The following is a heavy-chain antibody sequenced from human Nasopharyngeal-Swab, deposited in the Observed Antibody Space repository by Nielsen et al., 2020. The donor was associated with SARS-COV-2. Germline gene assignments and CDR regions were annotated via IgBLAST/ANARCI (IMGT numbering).Heavy chain of an antibody. Sequence: WIRQPPGKGVEWIGYIYHSGSTYYNPSLKSRVTISVDRSKNQFSLKLSSVTAADTAVYYCAREGILWFGEEMWLFFDYWGQGTLVTVSS. CDR3: AREGILWFGEEMWLFFDY. D-gene: IGHD3-10*01. CDR2: IYHSGST. V-gene: IGHV4-30-2*01. J-gene: IGHJ4*02.